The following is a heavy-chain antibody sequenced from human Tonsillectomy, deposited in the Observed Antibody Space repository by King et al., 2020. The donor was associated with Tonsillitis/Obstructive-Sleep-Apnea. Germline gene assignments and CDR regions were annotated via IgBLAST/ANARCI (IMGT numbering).Heavy chain of an antibody. CDR1: GFTFGDFV. D-gene: IGHD2-2*01. V-gene: IGHV3-49*05. CDR2: LRSKAYGGTT. Sequence: VQLVESGGGLVKPGRSLRLSCTASGFTFGDFVMSWFRPAPGKGLGWVAFLRSKAYGGTTEYAASVKGRFTISRDDSRRIAYLQMNSLKIEDTAVYYCTRDLGEVEPSFGYWGQGTPVTVSS. CDR3: TRDLGEVEPSFGY. J-gene: IGHJ4*02.